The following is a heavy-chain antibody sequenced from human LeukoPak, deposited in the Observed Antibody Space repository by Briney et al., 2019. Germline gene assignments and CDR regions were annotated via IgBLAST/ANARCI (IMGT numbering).Heavy chain of an antibody. Sequence: SETLSLTCIVSGGSISSYYWSWIRQPPGKGLEWIGYIYYSGSTKCNPSLKSRVTISVDTSKNQFSLKLSSVTAADTAVYYCARDGVRYNYGYGGFDPWGQGTLVTVSS. V-gene: IGHV4-59*01. CDR2: IYYSGST. J-gene: IGHJ5*02. D-gene: IGHD5-18*01. CDR3: ARDGVRYNYGYGGFDP. CDR1: GGSISSYY.